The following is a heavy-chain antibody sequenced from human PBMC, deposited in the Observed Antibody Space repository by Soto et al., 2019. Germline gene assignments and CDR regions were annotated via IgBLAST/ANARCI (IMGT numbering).Heavy chain of an antibody. V-gene: IGHV4-30-4*01. CDR1: GGSISSGDYY. CDR2: IYYSGST. Sequence: SETLSLTCTVSGGSISSGDYYWSWIRQPPGKGLEWIGYIYYSGSTYYNPSLKSRVTISVDTSKNQFSLKLSSVTAADTAVYYCARVVVVAATRTEYFQHWGQGTLVTVSS. CDR3: ARVVVVAATRTEYFQH. D-gene: IGHD2-15*01. J-gene: IGHJ1*01.